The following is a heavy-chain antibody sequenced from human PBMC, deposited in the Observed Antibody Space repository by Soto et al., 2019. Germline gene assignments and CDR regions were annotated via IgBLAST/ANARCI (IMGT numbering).Heavy chain of an antibody. Sequence: GGSLRLSCAASEFTFTTYWMCWVRQAPGKGLEWVANIKPDGSEKWYLDSVKGRFTISRDNAKNSLYLQMSSLRAEDTAVYYCARGDYYDTNGPFSDAFDIWGQGTMVTVS. J-gene: IGHJ3*02. CDR2: IKPDGSEK. CDR3: ARGDYYDTNGPFSDAFDI. CDR1: EFTFTTYW. D-gene: IGHD3-22*01. V-gene: IGHV3-7*04.